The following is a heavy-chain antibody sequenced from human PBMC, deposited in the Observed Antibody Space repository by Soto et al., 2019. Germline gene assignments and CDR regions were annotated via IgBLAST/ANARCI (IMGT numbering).Heavy chain of an antibody. CDR3: ARSSNAYGSPFDY. V-gene: IGHV3-66*01. J-gene: IGHJ4*02. Sequence: EVHLVESGGGLVQPGGSLRLSCAASGFTVGNNYMSWVRQAPGKGLEWVSIIHRGGSTSYADSVKGRFTISRDSSKNILYLQINGLTADDTAGYYCARSSNAYGSPFDYWGQGALVTVSS. CDR1: GFTVGNNY. CDR2: IHRGGST. D-gene: IGHD3-10*01.